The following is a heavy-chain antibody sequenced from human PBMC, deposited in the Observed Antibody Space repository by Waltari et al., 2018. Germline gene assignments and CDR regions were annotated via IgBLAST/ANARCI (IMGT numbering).Heavy chain of an antibody. V-gene: IGHV1-69*13. J-gene: IGHJ3*02. CDR2: IIPIFGTA. CDR3: ARAPTDFWSGYYAFDI. CDR1: GGTFSSYA. D-gene: IGHD3-3*01. Sequence: QVQLVQSGAEVKKPGSSVKVSCKASGGTFSSYAISWVRQATGQGLEWMGRIIPIFGTANYAQKFQGRVTITADKSTSTAYMELSSLRSEDTAVYYCARAPTDFWSGYYAFDIWGQGTMVTVSS.